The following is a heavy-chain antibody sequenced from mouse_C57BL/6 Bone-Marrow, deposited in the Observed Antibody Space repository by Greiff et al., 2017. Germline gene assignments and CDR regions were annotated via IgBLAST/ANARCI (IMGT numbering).Heavy chain of an antibody. J-gene: IGHJ3*01. CDR3: TTNWAWFAY. Sequence: EVQGVESGAELVRPGASVKLSCTASGFNIKDDYMHWVKQRPEQGLEWIGWIDPENGDTEYASKFQGKATITADTSSNTAYLQLSSLTSEDTAVYYCTTNWAWFAYWGQGTLVTVSA. CDR2: IDPENGDT. CDR1: GFNIKDDY. V-gene: IGHV14-4*01. D-gene: IGHD4-1*02.